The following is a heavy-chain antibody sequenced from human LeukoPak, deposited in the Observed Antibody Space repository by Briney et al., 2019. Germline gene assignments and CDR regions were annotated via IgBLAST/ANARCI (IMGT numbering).Heavy chain of an antibody. Sequence: GASVKVSCKASGYTFTSYYMHWVRQAPGQGLEWMGIINPSGGSTSYAQKFQGRDTMTRDTSTSTVYMELSSLRSEDTAVYYCARGPGDIVRGYGMDVWGQGTTVTVSS. J-gene: IGHJ6*02. CDR2: INPSGGST. CDR1: GYTFTSYY. D-gene: IGHD2-15*01. V-gene: IGHV1-46*01. CDR3: ARGPGDIVRGYGMDV.